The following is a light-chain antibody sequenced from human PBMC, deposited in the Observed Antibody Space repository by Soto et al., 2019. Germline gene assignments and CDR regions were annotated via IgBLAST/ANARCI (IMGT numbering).Light chain of an antibody. CDR3: QQYDNLPT. J-gene: IGKJ4*01. V-gene: IGKV1-33*01. Sequence: DIQMTQSPSTVSAYVGDSVTITCRASQSITTWLAWYQQRPGKAPKLLIYDASNLETGVPSRFSGSGSGTDFTFTISSLQPEDIATYYCQQYDNLPTFGGGTKVDI. CDR1: QSITTW. CDR2: DAS.